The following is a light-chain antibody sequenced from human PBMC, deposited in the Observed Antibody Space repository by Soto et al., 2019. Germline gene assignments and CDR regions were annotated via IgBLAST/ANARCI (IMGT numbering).Light chain of an antibody. CDR1: SSDVGLYNL. CDR2: EVS. CDR3: CSYAGGSTYG. J-gene: IGLJ1*01. V-gene: IGLV2-23*02. Sequence: QSVLPQPASVSGSPGQSITISCTGTSSDVGLYNLVSWYQHHPGKAPKLMIHEVSKRPSGVSSRFSGSKSGNTASLTISGLQAEDEADYYCCSYAGGSTYGFGTGTKVTVL.